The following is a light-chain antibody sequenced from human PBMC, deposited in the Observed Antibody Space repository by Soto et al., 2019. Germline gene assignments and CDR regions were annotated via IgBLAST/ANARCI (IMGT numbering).Light chain of an antibody. CDR2: GAS. CDR3: QQYYDYPPLI. J-gene: IGKJ4*01. CDR1: RNINRK. Sequence: EIVMTQSPATLSVSPGERANLSCRASRNINRKLAWYQQKPGQAPRLLISGASTRATGIPARFSGSGSVTEFTLTISSLQSEDFAVYYCQQYYDYPPLIFGGGTKV. V-gene: IGKV3-15*01.